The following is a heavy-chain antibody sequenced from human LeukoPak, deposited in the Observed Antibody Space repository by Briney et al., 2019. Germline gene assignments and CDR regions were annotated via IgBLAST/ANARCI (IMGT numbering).Heavy chain of an antibody. CDR1: GYTFTGYY. D-gene: IGHD4-23*01. V-gene: IGHV1-24*01. J-gene: IGHJ4*02. CDR2: FDPEDGET. CDR3: ATGSTVVTPFDY. Sequence: ASVKVSCKASGYTFTGYYMHWVRQAPGKGLEWMGGFDPEDGETIYAQKFQGRVTMTEDTSTDTAYMELSSLRSEDTAVYYCATGSTVVTPFDYWGQGTLVTVSS.